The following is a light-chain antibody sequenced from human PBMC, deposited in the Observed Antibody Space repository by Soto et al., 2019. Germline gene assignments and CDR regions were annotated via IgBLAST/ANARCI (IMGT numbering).Light chain of an antibody. CDR1: ARLLHKNGYNY. CDR2: LGS. V-gene: IGKV2-28*01. CDR3: MQPLENFRT. Sequence: IVMTKSPLSLSVTPGEAASISCMSSARLLHKNGYNYVDWYMQKPGQSPQLLLYLGSNRASGVPDRFSGSGSDTYFTLEISRVEADDVGVYYCMQPLENFRTFGQGTKVDIK. J-gene: IGKJ1*01.